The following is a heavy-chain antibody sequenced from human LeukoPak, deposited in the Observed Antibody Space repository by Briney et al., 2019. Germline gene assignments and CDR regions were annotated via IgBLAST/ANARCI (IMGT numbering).Heavy chain of an antibody. CDR3: ARVAMDTAYYYYYGMDV. V-gene: IGHV1-2*02. D-gene: IGHD5-18*01. CDR2: INPNSGGT. Sequence: GGSLRLSCAASGYTFTGYYMHWVRQAPGQGLEWMGWINPNSGGTNYAQKFQGRVTMTRDTSISTAYMELSRLRSDDTAVYYCARVAMDTAYYYYYGMDVWGQGTTVTVSS. CDR1: GYTFTGYY. J-gene: IGHJ6*02.